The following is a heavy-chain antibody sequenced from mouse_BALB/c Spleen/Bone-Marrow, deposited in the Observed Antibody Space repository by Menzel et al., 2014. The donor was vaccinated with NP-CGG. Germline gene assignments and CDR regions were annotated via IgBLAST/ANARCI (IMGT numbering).Heavy chain of an antibody. CDR3: TRSRRAMDH. CDR2: INPSNGGT. V-gene: IGHV1S81*02. Sequence: QVQLQQPGAGLVKPGASVKLSCKASGYTFTSYYMCWVKQRPGQGLEWIGEINPSNGGTNFNEKFKSKATLTVDKSSSTAYMSLSSLTSEDSAVYYCTRSRRAMDHWGQGTSVTVSS. J-gene: IGHJ4*01. D-gene: IGHD2-12*01. CDR1: GYTFTSYY.